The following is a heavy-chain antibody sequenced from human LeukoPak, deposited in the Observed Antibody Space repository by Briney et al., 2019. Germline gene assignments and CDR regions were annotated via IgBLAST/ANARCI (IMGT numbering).Heavy chain of an antibody. CDR3: AXSRXGYGSGSANDDY. CDR2: ISGSGGST. CDR1: GFTFSSYA. D-gene: IGHD3-10*01. V-gene: IGHV3-23*01. Sequence: PGGSLRLSCAASGFTFSSYAMSWVGQAPGKGLEGVSDISGSGGSTYYADSVKGRFTSSRDNSKNTLYLQMNSLRAEDTAVYYCAXSRXGYGSGSANDDYWGQGTLVTVSS. J-gene: IGHJ4*02.